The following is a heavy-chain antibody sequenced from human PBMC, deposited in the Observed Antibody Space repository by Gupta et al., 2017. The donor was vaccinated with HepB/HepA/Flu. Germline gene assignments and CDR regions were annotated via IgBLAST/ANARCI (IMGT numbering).Heavy chain of an antibody. V-gene: IGHV4-34*01. CDR1: GGSLSGYY. D-gene: IGHD2-2*02. CDR2: INHSGST. CDR3: ARYDCSSTSCYIRAFDI. J-gene: IGHJ3*02. Sequence: QVQLHQWGAGLLKPSETLSLTCAVYGGSLSGYYSSWIRQPPGKGLEWIGEINHSGSTNYNPSLKSRVTISVDTSKNQFSLKLSSVTAADTAVYYCARYDCSSTSCYIRAFDIWGQGTMVTVSS.